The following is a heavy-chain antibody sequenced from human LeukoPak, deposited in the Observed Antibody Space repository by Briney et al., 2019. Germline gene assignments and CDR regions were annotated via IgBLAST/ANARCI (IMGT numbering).Heavy chain of an antibody. CDR1: GGTFSSYA. V-gene: IGHV1-69*05. CDR3: ARDASSSHYYGSGSYRY. Sequence: SVKVSCKASGGTFSSYAISWVRQAPGQGLEWMGGIIPIFGTANYAQKFQGRVTITTDESTSTAYMELSSLRSEDTAVYYCARDASSSHYYGSGSYRYRGQGTLVTASS. CDR2: IIPIFGTA. J-gene: IGHJ4*02. D-gene: IGHD3-10*01.